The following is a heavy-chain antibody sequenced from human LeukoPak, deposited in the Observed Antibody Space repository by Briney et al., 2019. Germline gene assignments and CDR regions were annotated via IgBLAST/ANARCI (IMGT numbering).Heavy chain of an antibody. CDR2: TTPIFGSA. Sequence: SVKVSCKASGGTFSSHAVSLAPQAPGQGLEWMGGTTPIFGSAEYAQKLQDRLTITTDDSTSTAYMILSSLRSEDTAVYYCARAPFHFDGSGFSMDAFDVWGQGTMVTVSS. J-gene: IGHJ3*01. CDR1: GGTFSSHA. V-gene: IGHV1-69*05. D-gene: IGHD3-22*01. CDR3: ARAPFHFDGSGFSMDAFDV.